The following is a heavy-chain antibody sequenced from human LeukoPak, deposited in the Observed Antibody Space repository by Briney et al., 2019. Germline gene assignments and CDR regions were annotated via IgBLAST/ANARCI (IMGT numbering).Heavy chain of an antibody. CDR3: ARLVLTGYYAFDY. D-gene: IGHD3-9*01. V-gene: IGHV4-39*01. J-gene: IGHJ4*02. CDR1: GGSITSSSYY. Sequence: PSETLSLTCTVSGGSITSSSYYWGWIRQPPGKGLEWIGSIYYSGSTYYNPSLKSRVTISVDTSKNQFSLKLSSVTAADTAVYYCARLVLTGYYAFDYWGQGTLVTVSS. CDR2: IYYSGST.